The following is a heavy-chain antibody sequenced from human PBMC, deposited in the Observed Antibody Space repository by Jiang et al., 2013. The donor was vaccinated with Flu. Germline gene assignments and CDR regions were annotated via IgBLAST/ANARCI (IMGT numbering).Heavy chain of an antibody. CDR3: ARALYDSSGYDY. Sequence: TLSLTCTVSGGSISSSSYYWGWIRQPPGKGLEWIGSIYYSGSTYYNPSLKSRVTISVDTSKNQFSLKLSSVTAADTAVYYCARALYDSSGYDYWGQGTLVTVSS. CDR2: IYYSGST. V-gene: IGHV4-39*01. J-gene: IGHJ4*02. CDR1: GGSISSSSYY. D-gene: IGHD3-22*01.